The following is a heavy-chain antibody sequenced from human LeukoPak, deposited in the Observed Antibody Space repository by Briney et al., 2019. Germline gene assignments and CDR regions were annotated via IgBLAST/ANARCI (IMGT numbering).Heavy chain of an antibody. J-gene: IGHJ4*02. Sequence: QPGRSLRLSCAASGFTFSSYGMHWVRQAPGKGLEWVAVIWYDGSNKYYADSVKGRFTISRDNSKNTLYLQMNSLRAEDTAVYYCARGGQYSSCFLFDYWGQGTLVTVSS. V-gene: IGHV3-33*01. CDR3: ARGGQYSSCFLFDY. CDR1: GFTFSSYG. CDR2: IWYDGSNK. D-gene: IGHD6-19*01.